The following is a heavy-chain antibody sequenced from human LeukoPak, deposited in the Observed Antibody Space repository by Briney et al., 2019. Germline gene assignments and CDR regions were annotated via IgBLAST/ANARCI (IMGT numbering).Heavy chain of an antibody. D-gene: IGHD1-1*01. V-gene: IGHV3-74*01. CDR2: INPDGSTS. CDR1: GFSFSTYW. J-gene: IGHJ4*02. CDR3: ARGGLEPVDW. Sequence: TGGSLRLSCAASGFSFSTYWMHWVRQAPGKGLVWVARINPDGSTSSYADSVKGRLTISRDNAKNTLYLQMSSLKADDTAVYYCARGGLEPVDWWGQGTLVTVSS.